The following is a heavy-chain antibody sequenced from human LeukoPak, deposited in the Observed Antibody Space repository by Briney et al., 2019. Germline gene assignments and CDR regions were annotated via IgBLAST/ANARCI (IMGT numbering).Heavy chain of an antibody. CDR3: ASDRGSSWEFDY. J-gene: IGHJ4*02. V-gene: IGHV1-69*13. CDR1: GGTFSSYA. Sequence: ASVKVSCKASGGTFSSYAISWVRQAPGQGLEWMGGIIPIFGTADYAQKFQGRVTITADESTSTAYMELSSLRSEDTAVYYCASDRGSSWEFDYWGQGTLVTVSS. D-gene: IGHD6-13*01. CDR2: IIPIFGTA.